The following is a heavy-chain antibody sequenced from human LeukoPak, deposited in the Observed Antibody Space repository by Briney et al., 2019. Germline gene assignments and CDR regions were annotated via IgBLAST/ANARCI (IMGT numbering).Heavy chain of an antibody. V-gene: IGHV1-18*01. CDR1: GYTFTRYA. J-gene: IGHJ3*02. D-gene: IGHD6-13*01. CDR3: ARVEAAADAFDI. Sequence: ASVKVSCKASGYTFTRYAITWVRQAPGQGPEWMGRISAYNGNTNYAQKLQGRVTMTTDTSTSTAYMELRSLRSDDTAVYYCARVEAAADAFDIWGQGTMVTVSS. CDR2: ISAYNGNT.